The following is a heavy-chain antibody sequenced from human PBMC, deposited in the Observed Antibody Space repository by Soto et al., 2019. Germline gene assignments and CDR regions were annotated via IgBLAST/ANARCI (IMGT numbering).Heavy chain of an antibody. D-gene: IGHD2-8*01. CDR2: IYHSGST. CDR3: ARLGYCTNGVCPYPDY. V-gene: IGHV4-4*02. Sequence: QVQLQESGPGLVKPSGTLSLTCAVSSGSISSSNWWSWVRQPPGKGLEWIGEIYHSGSTNYNPSLKSRVTISGDKSKNQFSLKLSSVTAADTAVYYCARLGYCTNGVCPYPDYWGQGTLVTVSS. J-gene: IGHJ4*02. CDR1: SGSISSSNW.